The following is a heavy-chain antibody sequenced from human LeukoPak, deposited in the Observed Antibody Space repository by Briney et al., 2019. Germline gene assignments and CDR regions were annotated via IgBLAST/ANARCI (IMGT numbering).Heavy chain of an antibody. CDR1: GFTFSSYG. J-gene: IGHJ4*02. CDR2: IRYDGSNK. D-gene: IGHD3-10*01. V-gene: IGHV3-30*02. CDR3: AKDPTLLWFGELCYFDY. Sequence: GGSLRLSCAASGFTFSSYGMHWVRQAPGKGLEWVAFIRYDGSNKYYADSAKGRFTISRDNSKNTLYLQMNSLRAEDTAVYYCAKDPTLLWFGELCYFDYWGQGTLVTVSS.